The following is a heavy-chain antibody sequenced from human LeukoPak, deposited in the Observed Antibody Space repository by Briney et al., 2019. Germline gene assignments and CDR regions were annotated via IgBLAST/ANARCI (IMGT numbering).Heavy chain of an antibody. CDR1: GFTFSSYD. J-gene: IGHJ4*02. V-gene: IGHV3-30*02. D-gene: IGHD6-19*01. Sequence: GGSLRLSCAASGFTFSSYDMHWVRQAPGKGLEWVAFIRYDGSNRYYADSVEGRFTISRDNSKNTLYLQMNSLRAEDTAVYYCARRRAVAATGSDYWGQGTLVTVSS. CDR2: IRYDGSNR. CDR3: ARRRAVAATGSDY.